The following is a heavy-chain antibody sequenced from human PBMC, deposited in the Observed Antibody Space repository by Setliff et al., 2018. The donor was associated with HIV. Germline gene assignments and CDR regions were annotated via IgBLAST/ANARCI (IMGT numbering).Heavy chain of an antibody. CDR2: ISYDGSNK. CDR1: GFTFSSYA. Sequence: PGGSLRLSCAASGFTFSSYAMHWVRQAPGKGLEWVAVISYDGSNKYYADSVKGRFTISRDNSKNTLYLQMNSLRAEDTAVYFCAAQGVLWGQGTQVTVSS. J-gene: IGHJ4*02. V-gene: IGHV3-30*04. CDR3: AAQGVL.